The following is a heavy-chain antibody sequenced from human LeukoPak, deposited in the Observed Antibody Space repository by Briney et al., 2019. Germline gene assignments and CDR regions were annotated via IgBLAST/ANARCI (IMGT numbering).Heavy chain of an antibody. CDR2: INSDGSST. V-gene: IGHV3-74*01. D-gene: IGHD3-3*01. CDR1: GFTFSSYS. J-gene: IGHJ3*02. Sequence: GGSLRLSCAASGFTFSSYSMNWVRQAPGKGLVWVGHINSDGSSTTYADSVKGRFTISRDNAKNTLYLQMNSLRAEDTAVYYCARGLTIFGAVNDAFDIWGQGTMVTVSS. CDR3: ARGLTIFGAVNDAFDI.